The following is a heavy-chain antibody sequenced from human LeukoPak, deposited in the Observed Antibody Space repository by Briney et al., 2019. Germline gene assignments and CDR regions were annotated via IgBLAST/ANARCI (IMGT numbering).Heavy chain of an antibody. CDR1: GYTFTSYD. J-gene: IGHJ6*03. Sequence: SXXVSCKASGYTFTSYDINWVRQATGQGLEWVGWMNPNSGNTGYAQKFQGRVIMTRNTSISTAYMELSSLISEDTAVYYCARDYYYYMDVWGKGTTVTVSS. CDR2: MNPNSGNT. V-gene: IGHV1-8*01. CDR3: ARDYYYYMDV.